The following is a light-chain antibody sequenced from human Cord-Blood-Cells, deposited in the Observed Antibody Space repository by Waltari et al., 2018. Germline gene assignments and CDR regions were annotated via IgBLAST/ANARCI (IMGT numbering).Light chain of an antibody. CDR2: GAS. V-gene: IGKV3-20*01. Sequence: EIVLTQYPGTLSLSPGERATLSCRASQSVSSSYLAWYQQKPGQAPRLLIYGASSRATGIPDRFSGSESGTDFTLTISRLEPEDFAVYYCQQYGSSPPLTFGGGTKVEIK. CDR1: QSVSSSY. J-gene: IGKJ4*01. CDR3: QQYGSSPPLT.